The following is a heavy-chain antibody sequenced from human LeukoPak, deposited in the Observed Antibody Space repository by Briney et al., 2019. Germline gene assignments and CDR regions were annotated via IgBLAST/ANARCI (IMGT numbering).Heavy chain of an antibody. J-gene: IGHJ5*02. V-gene: IGHV4-4*07. CDR1: GDSLTNFF. CDR3: ARDRGNNYFDH. Sequence: SETLSLTCSVSGDSLTNFFCSWVRYPAPKGLEWLGRRSSNGNTHHPPSLPCRVYLSFDSSKTQFSLQLSSVTAADTALYFCARDRGNNYFDHWGQGSLVTVSS. CDR2: RSSNGNT.